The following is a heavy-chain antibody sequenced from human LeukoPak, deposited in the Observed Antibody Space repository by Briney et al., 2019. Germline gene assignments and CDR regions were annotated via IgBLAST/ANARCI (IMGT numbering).Heavy chain of an antibody. D-gene: IGHD3-3*01. V-gene: IGHV4-30-4*08. Sequence: SQTLSLTCTVSGGSISSGDYYWSWIRQPPGKGLEWIGYIYYSGSTYYNPSLKSRVTISVDTSKNQFSLKLSSVTAADTAVYYCARGPPHYDFWSGYSYFDYWGQGTLVTVSS. CDR2: IYYSGST. J-gene: IGHJ4*02. CDR1: GGSISSGDYY. CDR3: ARGPPHYDFWSGYSYFDY.